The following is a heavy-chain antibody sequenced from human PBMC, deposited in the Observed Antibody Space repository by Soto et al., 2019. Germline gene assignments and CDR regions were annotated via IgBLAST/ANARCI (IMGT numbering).Heavy chain of an antibody. CDR3: ARSDGGGGPNDGDWFDP. J-gene: IGHJ5*02. CDR1: GGSFSGYY. Sequence: QVQLQQWGAGLLKPSETLSLTCAFYGGSFSGYYWNWIRQPPGKGLEWIGKISHSGSTNYNPSLKSRVTISVDTSKNQFSLRLTSVTAADTAVYYCARSDGGGGPNDGDWFDPWGQGTLVTVSS. CDR2: ISHSGST. D-gene: IGHD2-15*01. V-gene: IGHV4-34*01.